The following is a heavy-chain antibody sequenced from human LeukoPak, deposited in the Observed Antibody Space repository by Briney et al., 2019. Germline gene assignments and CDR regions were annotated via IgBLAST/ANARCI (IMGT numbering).Heavy chain of an antibody. Sequence: GGSLRLSCAASGFTVSSNYMSWVRQAPGKGLEWVSVIYSGGSTYYADSVKGRFTISRDNSKNTLYLQMNSLRAEDTAVYYCARERAYGPGSRAFDIWGQGTMVTVSS. CDR3: ARERAYGPGSRAFDI. CDR1: GFTVSSNY. CDR2: IYSGGST. V-gene: IGHV3-66*01. D-gene: IGHD3-10*01. J-gene: IGHJ3*02.